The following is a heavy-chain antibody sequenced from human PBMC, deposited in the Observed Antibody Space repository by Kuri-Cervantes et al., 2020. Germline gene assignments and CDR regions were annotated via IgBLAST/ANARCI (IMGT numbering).Heavy chain of an antibody. CDR1: GYTFTSYG. J-gene: IGHJ4*02. Sequence: ASVKVSCKASGYTFTSYGISWVRQAPGQGLEWMGWINPNSGGTNYAQKFQGRVTMTRDTSISTAYMELSRLRSDDTAVYYCARGLKGIAAGSLAPDYWGQGTLVTVSS. V-gene: IGHV1-2*02. CDR3: ARGLKGIAAGSLAPDY. D-gene: IGHD6-13*01. CDR2: INPNSGGT.